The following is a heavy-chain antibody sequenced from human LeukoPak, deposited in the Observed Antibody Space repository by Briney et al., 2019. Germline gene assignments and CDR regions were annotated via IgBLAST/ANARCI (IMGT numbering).Heavy chain of an antibody. J-gene: IGHJ3*01. CDR1: GGSISSGGYY. CDR2: IYTSGST. V-gene: IGHV4-61*02. D-gene: IGHD3-22*01. CDR3: ARELRYDNSDSGAF. Sequence: PSETLSLTCTVSGGSISSGGYYWSWIRQPAGKGLEWIGRIYTSGSTNYNPSLKSRVTMSVDTSKNQFSLKLSSVTAADTAVYYCARELRYDNSDSGAFWGQGTVVTVSS.